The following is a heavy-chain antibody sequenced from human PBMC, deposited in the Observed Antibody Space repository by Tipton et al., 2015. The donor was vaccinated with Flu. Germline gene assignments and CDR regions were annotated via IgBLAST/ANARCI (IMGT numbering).Heavy chain of an antibody. CDR2: IYYSGST. CDR3: ARDPDYYDGGAFDI. J-gene: IGHJ3*02. Sequence: TLSLTCTVSGGSISSYYWSWIRQPAGKGLEWIGRIYYSGSTNYNPSLKSRVTISVDTSKNQFSLKLSSVTAADTAVYYCARDPDYYDGGAFDIWGQGTMVTVSS. V-gene: IGHV4-4*07. D-gene: IGHD3-22*01. CDR1: GGSISSYY.